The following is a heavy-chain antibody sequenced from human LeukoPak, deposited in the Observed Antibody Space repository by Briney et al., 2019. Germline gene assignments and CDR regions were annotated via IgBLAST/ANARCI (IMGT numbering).Heavy chain of an antibody. CDR3: ARERGSGWYDGFLSAFDI. Sequence: GGSLRLSCAASGFTFSSYPMHWVRQAPGKGLEWVAVISYDGSSKYYAESVKGRFTISRDDSKNTLCLQMNRLRADDTAVYYCARERGSGWYDGFLSAFDIWGQGTMVTVSS. J-gene: IGHJ3*02. CDR2: ISYDGSSK. D-gene: IGHD6-19*01. CDR1: GFTFSSYP. V-gene: IGHV3-30*04.